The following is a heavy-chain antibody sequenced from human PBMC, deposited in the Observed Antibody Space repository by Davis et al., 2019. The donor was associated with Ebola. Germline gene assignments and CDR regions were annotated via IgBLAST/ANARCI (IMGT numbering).Heavy chain of an antibody. CDR1: GIDFSGSV. D-gene: IGHD4-23*01. V-gene: IGHV3-73*01. CDR2: IRSKRNNYAT. J-gene: IGHJ6*02. Sequence: LSLTCATSGIDFSGSVIHWVRQASGKGLEWVGRIRSKRNNYATDYGTSVKGRFTVSRDDSRNTAYLQMNSLKIEDTAIYYCTRPTTVVLYGMDVWGQGTTVTVSS. CDR3: TRPTTVVLYGMDV.